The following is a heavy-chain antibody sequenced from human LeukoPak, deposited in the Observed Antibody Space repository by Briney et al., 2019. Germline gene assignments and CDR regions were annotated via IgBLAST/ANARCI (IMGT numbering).Heavy chain of an antibody. CDR1: GGSFSGYY. CDR3: AKDRIRYFDWLKDYYYMDV. V-gene: IGHV4-34*01. J-gene: IGHJ6*03. CDR2: INHSGST. D-gene: IGHD3-9*01. Sequence: SETLSLTCAVYGGSFSGYYWSWIRQPPGKGLEWIGEINHSGSTNYNPSLKSRVTISVDTSKNQFSLKLSSVTAADTAVYYCAKDRIRYFDWLKDYYYMDVWGKGTTVTVSS.